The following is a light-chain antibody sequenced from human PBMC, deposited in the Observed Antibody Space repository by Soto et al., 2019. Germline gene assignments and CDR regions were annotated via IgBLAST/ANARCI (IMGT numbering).Light chain of an antibody. V-gene: IGKV1-39*01. CDR2: AAS. CDR3: QQSYSTPFT. Sequence: GGRVIITCRASQSISRYLNWYQQKPGKAPNLLIYAASNLQSGVPSRFSGSGSGTDFTLTISSLQPEDFATYYCQQSYSTPFTFGPGTKMDIK. CDR1: QSISRY. J-gene: IGKJ3*01.